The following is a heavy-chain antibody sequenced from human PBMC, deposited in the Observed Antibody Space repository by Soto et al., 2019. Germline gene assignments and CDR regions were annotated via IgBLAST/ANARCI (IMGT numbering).Heavy chain of an antibody. CDR2: ISDSGRIT. V-gene: IGHV3-11*01. CDR3: ARDHGGGGLTLEY. D-gene: IGHD3-16*01. J-gene: IGHJ4*02. Sequence: QVHLEESGGALVKPGGSLRLSCTASGFTFSDYYMSWIRQAPGKGLEWVSDISDSGRITHHADSVEGRFTISRDNAENSLYLQMNSLRPEDSAIYYCARDHGGGGLTLEYWGQGTLVTVSS. CDR1: GFTFSDYY.